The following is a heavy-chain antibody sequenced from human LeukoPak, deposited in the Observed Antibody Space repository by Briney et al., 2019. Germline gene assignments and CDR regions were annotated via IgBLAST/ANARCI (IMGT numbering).Heavy chain of an antibody. CDR2: MIPFFGTA. D-gene: IGHD3-22*01. V-gene: IGHV1-69*13. Sequence: GASVKVSCKASGGTFSSYAISWVRQAPGQGLEWMGGMIPFFGTANYAQKFQGRVTITADESTSTAYMELSSLRSEDTAVYYCARDHRKRYYDSSGYYYADAFDIWGQGTMVTVSS. CDR3: ARDHRKRYYDSSGYYYADAFDI. CDR1: GGTFSSYA. J-gene: IGHJ3*02.